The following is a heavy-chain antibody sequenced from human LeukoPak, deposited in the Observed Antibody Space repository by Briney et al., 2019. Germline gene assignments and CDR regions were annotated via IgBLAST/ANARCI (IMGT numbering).Heavy chain of an antibody. CDR2: INPSGGST. V-gene: IGHV1-46*01. CDR3: ARDPHGRYYFDY. CDR1: GYTXTSYY. Sequence: ASVKVSCKASGYTXTSYYIHWVRQAPGQGLEWMGIINPSGGSTSYAQKFQGRVTMTRDTSMSTVYMELSSLRSEDTAVYYCARDPHGRYYFDYWGQGTLVTVSS. J-gene: IGHJ4*02. D-gene: IGHD2-15*01.